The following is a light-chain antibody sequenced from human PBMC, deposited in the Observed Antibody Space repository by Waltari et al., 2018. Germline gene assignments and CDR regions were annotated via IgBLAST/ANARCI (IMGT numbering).Light chain of an antibody. CDR1: QGISNF. V-gene: IGKV1-27*01. CDR2: AAS. Sequence: DIQMTQSQSSLSASIGDSVTITCRASQGISNFLAWYQQKPGNVPKLLIFAASTLQSGVPSRFSGSGSGADFALTISSLQPEDVATYYCQNYYSAPWTFGQGTKVVIK. J-gene: IGKJ1*01. CDR3: QNYYSAPWT.